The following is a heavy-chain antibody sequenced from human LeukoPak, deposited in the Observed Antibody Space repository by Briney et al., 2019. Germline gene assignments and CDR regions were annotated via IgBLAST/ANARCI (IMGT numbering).Heavy chain of an antibody. D-gene: IGHD4/OR15-4a*01. J-gene: IGHJ2*01. V-gene: IGHV1-69*01. CDR1: GGTFSSYA. CDR3: ARVDGANPPPWFFDL. CDR2: IIPIFGTA. Sequence: SVKISCKASGGTFSSYAISCVRQAPGQGLEWMGGIIPIFGTANYAQKFQGRVTITADESTSTAYMELSSLRSEDTAVYYCARVDGANPPPWFFDLWGRGTLVTVSS.